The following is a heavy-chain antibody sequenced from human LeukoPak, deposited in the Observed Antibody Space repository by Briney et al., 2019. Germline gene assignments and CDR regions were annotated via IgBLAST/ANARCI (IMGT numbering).Heavy chain of an antibody. CDR2: INPNSGGT. CDR3: ARVLQPLPNFDY. J-gene: IGHJ4*02. Sequence: ASVKVSCKASGYTFIGFYIHWVRQAPGQGLEWMGWINPNSGGTNYAQKFQGRVTMTRDTSISTAYMELSGLRSDDTAVYYCARVLQPLPNFDYWGQGTLVTVSS. CDR1: GYTFIGFY. D-gene: IGHD3-10*01. V-gene: IGHV1-2*02.